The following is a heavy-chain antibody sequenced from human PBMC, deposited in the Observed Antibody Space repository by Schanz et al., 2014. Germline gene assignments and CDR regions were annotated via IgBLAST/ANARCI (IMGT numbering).Heavy chain of an antibody. D-gene: IGHD6-19*01. CDR2: MYINSGST. CDR3: ARKTDSSGTGDY. J-gene: IGHJ4*02. CDR1: GFTFNNYA. V-gene: IGHV3-23*04. Sequence: EVQLVEYGGGLVQPGGSLRLSCAASGFTFNNYAMGWVRQAPGKGLEWISSMYINSGSTQYADSVKGRFIISRDSSKNTLFLQMNSLRAEDTAVYYCARKTDSSGTGDYWGQGTLVTVSS.